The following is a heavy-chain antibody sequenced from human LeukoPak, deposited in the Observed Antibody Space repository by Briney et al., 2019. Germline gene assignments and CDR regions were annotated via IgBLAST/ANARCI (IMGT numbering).Heavy chain of an antibody. V-gene: IGHV4-59*01. J-gene: IGHJ2*01. CDR3: ARPMVRGAPTYFDL. Sequence: NTSETLSLTCTVSGGSISSYYWSWIRQPPGKGLEWIGYIYYSGSTNSNPSLKSRVTISVDTSKNQFSLKLNSVTAADTAVYYCARPMVRGAPTYFDLWGRGTLVTVSS. CDR1: GGSISSYY. CDR2: IYYSGST. D-gene: IGHD3-10*01.